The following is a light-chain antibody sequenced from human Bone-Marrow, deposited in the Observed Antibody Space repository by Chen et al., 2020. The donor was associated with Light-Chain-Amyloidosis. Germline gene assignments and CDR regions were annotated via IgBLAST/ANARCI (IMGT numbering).Light chain of an antibody. CDR3: SSYTSSTTLFV. V-gene: IGLV2-14*01. CDR2: EVS. CDR1: SSDIGAYKY. J-gene: IGLJ1*01. Sequence: QSVLTQPASVSGSPGQSITISCTGTSSDIGAYKYVSWYQQHPGKAPKLMIYEVSNRPSGVSNRFSGSKSGNTASLTISGLQAEDEADYYCSSYTSSTTLFVFGTGTTVTVL.